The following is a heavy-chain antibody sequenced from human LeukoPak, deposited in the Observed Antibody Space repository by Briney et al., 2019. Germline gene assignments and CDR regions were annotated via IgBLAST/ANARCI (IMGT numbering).Heavy chain of an antibody. J-gene: IGHJ6*03. CDR1: GGTFSSYA. CDR3: ARLSYSSSSNYYYYYYMDV. D-gene: IGHD6-6*01. V-gene: IGHV1-69*13. Sequence: ASVKVSCKASGGTFSSYAISWVRQAPGQGLEWTGGIIPIFGTANYAQKFQGRVTITADESTSTAYMELSGLRSEDTAVYYCARLSYSSSSNYYYYYYMDVWGKGTTVTVSS. CDR2: IIPIFGTA.